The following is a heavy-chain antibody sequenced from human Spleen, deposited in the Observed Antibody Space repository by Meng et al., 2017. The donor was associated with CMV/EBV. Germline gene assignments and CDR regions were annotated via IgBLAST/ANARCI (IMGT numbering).Heavy chain of an antibody. CDR1: GGSISSYY. CDR2: IYYRGSA. Sequence: SETLSLTCTVSGGSISSYYWSWIRQPPGKGLEWIGYIYYRGSANYNPSLKSRVTISVDTSKNQFSPKLSSVTAADTAVYYCARDQGSLQYWGRGTLVTVSS. V-gene: IGHV4-59*01. CDR3: ARDQGSLQY. J-gene: IGHJ1*01.